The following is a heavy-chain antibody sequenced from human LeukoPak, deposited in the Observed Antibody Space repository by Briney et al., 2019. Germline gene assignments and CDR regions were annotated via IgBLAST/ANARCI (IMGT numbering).Heavy chain of an antibody. V-gene: IGHV4-59*01. CDR3: ARRKAVAPSNYFDS. D-gene: IGHD6-19*01. J-gene: IGHJ4*02. CDR1: SGSMRSYY. Sequence: MTSETLSLTCSVSSGSMRSYYWSWMRQSPGKGLEWIGYIYYSGSTNYNPSLKSRVAISVDTSKNQFSLRLSSVTAADTAVYYCARRKAVAPSNYFDSWGQGTLVTVSS. CDR2: IYYSGST.